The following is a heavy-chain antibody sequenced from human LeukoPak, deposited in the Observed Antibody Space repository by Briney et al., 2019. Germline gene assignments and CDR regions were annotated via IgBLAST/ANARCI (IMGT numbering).Heavy chain of an antibody. CDR2: ISSSGSSM. CDR1: GFTFSYYS. CDR3: ARQTPVFDN. Sequence: GGSLGLSCAASGFTFSYYSMNWVPQAPGKGLEWLSYISSSGSSMYYADSVKGRFTISRDNAQNSVYLQMNSLRDEDTAVYYCARQTPVFDNWGQGTLVTVSS. V-gene: IGHV3-48*02. J-gene: IGHJ4*02.